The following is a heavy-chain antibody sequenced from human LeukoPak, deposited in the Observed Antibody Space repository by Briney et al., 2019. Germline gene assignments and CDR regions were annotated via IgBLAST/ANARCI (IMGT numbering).Heavy chain of an antibody. D-gene: IGHD2-2*01. Sequence: ASVKVSCKASGYTFTGYHMHWVRQAPGQGLEWMGRINPNTGGTDYAQKFQGRVTMIRDTSISTAYMDLSRLRSDDTAVYYSARDYCSSTSCLFDYWGQGTLVTVSS. CDR2: INPNTGGT. J-gene: IGHJ4*02. CDR1: GYTFTGYH. V-gene: IGHV1-2*06. CDR3: ARDYCSSTSCLFDY.